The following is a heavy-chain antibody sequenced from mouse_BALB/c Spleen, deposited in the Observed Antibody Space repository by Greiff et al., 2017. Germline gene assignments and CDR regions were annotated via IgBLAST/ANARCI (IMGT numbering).Heavy chain of an antibody. J-gene: IGHJ3*01. V-gene: IGHV14-3*02. CDR3: ARDHYYGSSYKFAY. CDR2: IDPANGNT. CDR1: GFNIKDTY. Sequence: VQLKESGAELVKPGASVKLSCTASGFNIKDTYMHWVKQRPEQGLEWIGRIDPANGNTKYDPKFQGKATITADTSSNTAYLQLSSLTSEDTAVYYCARDHYYGSSYKFAYWGQGTLVTVSA. D-gene: IGHD1-1*01.